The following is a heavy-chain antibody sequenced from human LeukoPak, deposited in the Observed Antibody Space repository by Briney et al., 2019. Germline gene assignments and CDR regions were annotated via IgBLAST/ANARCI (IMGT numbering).Heavy chain of an antibody. CDR2: FIPIFGTA. CDR3: ARRRRSSGWYGGAFDI. J-gene: IGHJ3*02. Sequence: ASVKVSCKASGGTFSSYAISWLRRPPGQGLEWRGGFIPIFGTANYAQKFQGRVTITADESTSTAYMELSSLRSEDTAVYYCARRRRSSGWYGGAFDIWGQGTMVTVSS. D-gene: IGHD6-19*01. V-gene: IGHV1-69*01. CDR1: GGTFSSYA.